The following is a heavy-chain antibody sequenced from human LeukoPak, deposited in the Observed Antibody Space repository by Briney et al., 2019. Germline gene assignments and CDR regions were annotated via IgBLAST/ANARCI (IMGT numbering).Heavy chain of an antibody. Sequence: GGSLRLSCAASGFTFSSYWMTWVRQAPGKGLEWMANIRDDGSDRYYVDSVKGRFTISRDNAQNTLLLQMDSLRVEDTAVYYCVRHTRRSPGDYWGQGTLVTVST. CDR2: IRDDGSDR. V-gene: IGHV3-7*01. D-gene: IGHD1-26*01. J-gene: IGHJ4*02. CDR1: GFTFSSYW. CDR3: VRHTRRSPGDY.